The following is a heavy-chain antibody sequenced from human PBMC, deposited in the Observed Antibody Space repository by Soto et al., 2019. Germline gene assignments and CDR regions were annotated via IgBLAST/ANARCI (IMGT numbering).Heavy chain of an antibody. CDR2: INPSGGST. V-gene: IGHV1-46*01. J-gene: IGHJ1*01. CDR1: GYTFTSYY. CDR3: ARVSGAVPDFEYFQH. Sequence: GASVKVSCKASGYTFTSYYMHWVRQAPGQGLEWMGIINPSGGSTSYAQKFQGRVTMTRDTSTSTVYMELSSLRSEDTAVYYCARVSGAVPDFEYFQHWGQGTLVTVSS. D-gene: IGHD6-19*01.